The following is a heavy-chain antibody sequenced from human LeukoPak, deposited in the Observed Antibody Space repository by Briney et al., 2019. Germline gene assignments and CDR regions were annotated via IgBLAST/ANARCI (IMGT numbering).Heavy chain of an antibody. CDR3: ARLPGYSSGWSKDY. D-gene: IGHD6-19*01. CDR2: IIPIFGIA. Sequence: AVKVSCKASGGTFSSYAISWVRQAPGQGLEWMGRIIPIFGIANYAQKFQGRVTITADKSTSTAYMELSSLRSEDTAVYYCARLPGYSSGWSKDYWGQGTLVTVSS. CDR1: GGTFSSYA. J-gene: IGHJ4*02. V-gene: IGHV1-69*04.